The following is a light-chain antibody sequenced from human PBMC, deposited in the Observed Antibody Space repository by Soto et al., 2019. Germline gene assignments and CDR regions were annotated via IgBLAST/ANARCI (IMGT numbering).Light chain of an antibody. CDR1: QTIRTN. Sequence: EIVLTQSPATLSVSPGEKVTLSCRASQTIRTNLAWYQQRPGQAPNLLIYDAATRATALPARFSGSGSGTDFTLTIASLQSGDFAVYYCQQYFNWPPLTFGGGTKVEIK. J-gene: IGKJ4*01. CDR3: QQYFNWPPLT. V-gene: IGKV3-15*01. CDR2: DAA.